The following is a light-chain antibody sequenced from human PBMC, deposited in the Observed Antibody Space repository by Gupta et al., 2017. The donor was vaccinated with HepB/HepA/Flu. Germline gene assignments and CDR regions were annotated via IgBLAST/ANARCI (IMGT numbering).Light chain of an antibody. V-gene: IGLV4-60*03. CDR1: SGHSSYI. CDR3: ETGDSNTHV. Sequence: QPVLTQSSSASASLGSSVKLTCTLGSGHSSYIIAWHQQQPGKAPRYLMKLEGSGSYNKGSGVPDRFSGYSSGADRYLTISHLQAEDEADYYCETGDSNTHVFGGGTKLTVL. CDR2: LEGSGSY. J-gene: IGLJ3*02.